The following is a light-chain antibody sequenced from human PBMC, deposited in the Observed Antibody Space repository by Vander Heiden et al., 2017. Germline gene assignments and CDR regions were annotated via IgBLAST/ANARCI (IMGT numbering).Light chain of an antibody. CDR2: SAS. CDR1: QSTTYF. Sequence: DIQMTQSPFSLSASVGDRVTITCRASQSTTYFLNWYQQKPGKAPKLFIYSASSLQTGVPSRFSGSGSGTDFTLTINSLQPEDFATYHCQQSYSTPITFGQGTRLEIK. V-gene: IGKV1-39*01. CDR3: QQSYSTPIT. J-gene: IGKJ5*01.